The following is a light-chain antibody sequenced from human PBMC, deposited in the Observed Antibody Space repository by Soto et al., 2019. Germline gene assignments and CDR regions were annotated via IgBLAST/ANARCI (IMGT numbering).Light chain of an antibody. Sequence: EIVLTQSPGTLSLSPGERATLSCRASQSVSSSYLAWYQQKPGQAPRLLIYGASSRATGIPDRFSGSGSGTDFTLTISRLEPEDFAVYYCQEYDSSRTTFGQGTRLEIK. J-gene: IGKJ5*01. V-gene: IGKV3-20*01. CDR1: QSVSSSY. CDR3: QEYDSSRTT. CDR2: GAS.